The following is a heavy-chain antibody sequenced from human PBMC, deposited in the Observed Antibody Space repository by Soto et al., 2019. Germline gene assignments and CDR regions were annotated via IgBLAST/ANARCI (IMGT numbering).Heavy chain of an antibody. D-gene: IGHD6-13*01. V-gene: IGHV1-3*01. CDR1: GYTFTSYA. J-gene: IGHJ4*02. CDR3: ARVVGQQLCINY. CDR2: INAGNGNT. Sequence: ASVKVSCKASGYTFTSYAMHWVRQAPGQRLEWMGWINAGNGNTKYSQKFQGRVTITRDTSASTAYMELSSLRSEDTAVYYCARVVGQQLCINYWGQGTLVTVSS.